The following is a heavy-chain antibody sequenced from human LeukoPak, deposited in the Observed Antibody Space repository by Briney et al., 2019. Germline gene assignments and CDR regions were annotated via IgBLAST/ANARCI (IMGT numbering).Heavy chain of an antibody. CDR3: ARGRGPRGAFGI. CDR1: GGSFSGYY. D-gene: IGHD3-10*01. J-gene: IGHJ3*02. CDR2: INHSGST. V-gene: IGHV4-34*01. Sequence: SETLSLTCAVYGGSFSGYYWSWIRQPPGKGLEWIGEINHSGSTNYNPSLKSRVTISVDTSKNQFSLKLSSVTAADTAVYYCARGRGPRGAFGIWGQGTMVTVSS.